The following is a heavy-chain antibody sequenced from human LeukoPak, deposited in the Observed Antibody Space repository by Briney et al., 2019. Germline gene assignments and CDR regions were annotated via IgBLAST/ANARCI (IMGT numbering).Heavy chain of an antibody. CDR3: AKAYSSGYPLTRDYYYYGMDV. Sequence: GESLRLSCSASGFNFDDYAMHWVRHAPGKGLEWVSLLSWDGGSTYYADSVKGRFTISRDNSKNSLYLQMNSLSAEDTALYYCAKAYSSGYPLTRDYYYYGMDVWGKGTTVTVSS. D-gene: IGHD3-22*01. V-gene: IGHV3-43D*04. J-gene: IGHJ6*04. CDR2: LSWDGGST. CDR1: GFNFDDYA.